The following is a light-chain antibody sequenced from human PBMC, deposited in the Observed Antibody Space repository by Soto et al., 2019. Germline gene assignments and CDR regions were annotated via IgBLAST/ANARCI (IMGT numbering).Light chain of an antibody. CDR3: SSYTSSSPS. CDR1: SNDVGGYNY. J-gene: IGLJ1*01. Sequence: IICTEKSNDVGGYNYVSWYQQHPGKAPKLMIYDVSNRPSGVSNRFSGSKSGNTASLTISGLQAEDEADYYCSSYTSSSPSVGTGTKVTVL. V-gene: IGLV2-14*04. CDR2: DVS.